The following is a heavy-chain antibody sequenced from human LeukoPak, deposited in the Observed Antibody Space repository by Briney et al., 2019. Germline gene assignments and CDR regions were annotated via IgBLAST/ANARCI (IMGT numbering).Heavy chain of an antibody. CDR1: GFTFSTYA. J-gene: IGHJ6*03. D-gene: IGHD3-3*01. V-gene: IGHV3-30*02. CDR3: AKSWSGYYYYYMDV. Sequence: GGSLRLSCAASGFTFSTYAMHWVRQAPGKGLEWVAVIRNDGTKKKYVDSVKGRFTISRDNSKNTLFLQMDSLRPEDTAIYYCAKSWSGYYYYYMDVWGKGTTVTVFS. CDR2: IRNDGTKK.